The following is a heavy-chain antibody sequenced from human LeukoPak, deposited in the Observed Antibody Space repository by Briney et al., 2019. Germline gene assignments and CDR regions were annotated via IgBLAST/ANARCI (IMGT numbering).Heavy chain of an antibody. CDR2: ISWNSGSI. D-gene: IGHD6-13*01. Sequence: PGGSLRLSCAASGFTFDDYAMHWVRQAPGKGLEWVSGISWNSGSIGYADSVKGRFTISRDNAKNSLYLQINSLRAEDTAVYYCARDGVAAGIYFDYWGQGTLVTVSS. J-gene: IGHJ4*02. V-gene: IGHV3-9*01. CDR3: ARDGVAAGIYFDY. CDR1: GFTFDDYA.